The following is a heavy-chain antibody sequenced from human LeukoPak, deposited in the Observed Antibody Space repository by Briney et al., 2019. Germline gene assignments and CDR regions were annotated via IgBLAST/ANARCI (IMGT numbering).Heavy chain of an antibody. CDR1: GDSVSSNSAA. J-gene: IGHJ6*02. V-gene: IGHV6-1*01. Sequence: SQTLSLTCAISGDSVSSNSAAWNWIRQSPSRGLEWLGRTYYRSNWYNDYAVSVKGRITINPDTSKNQFSLQLNSVTPEDTAVYYCARAEGEHAGYGMDVWGQGTTVTVSS. CDR3: ARAEGEHAGYGMDV. D-gene: IGHD1/OR15-1a*01. CDR2: TYYRSNWYN.